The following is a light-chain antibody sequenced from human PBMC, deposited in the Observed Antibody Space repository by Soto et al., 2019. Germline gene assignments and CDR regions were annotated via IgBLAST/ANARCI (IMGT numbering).Light chain of an antibody. J-gene: IGKJ5*01. Sequence: ESVLTQPPGTLSLSPGERATLSCRPSQSVTSGSLAWYQQKPGQAPRLLVYGASSRATGIPDRFSGSGSGTDFTLTISRVEPEDFAVYYCQQYGSPITFGQGTRLEI. V-gene: IGKV3-20*01. CDR3: QQYGSPIT. CDR2: GAS. CDR1: QSVTSGS.